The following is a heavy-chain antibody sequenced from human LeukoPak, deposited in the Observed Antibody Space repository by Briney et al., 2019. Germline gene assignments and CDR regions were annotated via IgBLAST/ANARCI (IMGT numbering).Heavy chain of an antibody. D-gene: IGHD4-17*01. V-gene: IGHV4-59*01. CDR2: IYYTGTT. CDR1: GGSISTYY. J-gene: IGHJ6*02. Sequence: SETLSLTCSVSGGSISTYYWSWIRQLPGKGLEWTGYIYYTGTTNYNPSLRSRVTISVDTSRNQFSLRLSSVTAADTAVYYCAREDPQTTVPEGMDVWGHGTTVIVSS. CDR3: AREDPQTTVPEGMDV.